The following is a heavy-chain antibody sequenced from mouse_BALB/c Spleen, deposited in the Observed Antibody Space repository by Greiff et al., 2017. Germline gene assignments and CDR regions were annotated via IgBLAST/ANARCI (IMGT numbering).Heavy chain of an antibody. Sequence: VQLKQSGAELVKPGASVKLSCTASGFNIKDTYMHWVKQRPEQGLEWIGRIDPANGNTKYDPKFQGKATITADTSSNTAYLQLSSLTSEDTAVYYCARYPNYYAMDYWGQGTSVTVSS. J-gene: IGHJ4*01. CDR1: GFNIKDTY. CDR3: ARYPNYYAMDY. V-gene: IGHV14-3*02. CDR2: IDPANGNT.